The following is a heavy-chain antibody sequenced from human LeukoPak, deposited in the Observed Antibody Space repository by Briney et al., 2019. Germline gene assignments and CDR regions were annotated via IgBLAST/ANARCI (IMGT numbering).Heavy chain of an antibody. Sequence: ASVKVSCKTSGYTFIDYYMHWVRQAPGQGLEWTGWLNPKNGATDFAQKFQGRVTLTRDTSTRTTYMELSSLRSDDTAVYYCARDLGFCRGDKCRSRTTISSYDYWGQGTRVTVSS. CDR2: LNPKNGAT. CDR1: GYTFIDYY. V-gene: IGHV1-2*02. J-gene: IGHJ4*01. CDR3: ARDLGFCRGDKCRSRTTISSYDY. D-gene: IGHD2-15*01.